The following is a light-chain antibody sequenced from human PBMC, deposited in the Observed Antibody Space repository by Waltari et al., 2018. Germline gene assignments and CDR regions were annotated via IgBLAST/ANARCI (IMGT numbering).Light chain of an antibody. V-gene: IGKV4-1*01. CDR1: QSVLYSSNNENY. CDR3: QQYYSTPKT. CDR2: WAS. Sequence: DIVMTQSPDSLAVSLGERATINCKSSQSVLYSSNNENYLAWYQQKPGQSPKLLIYWASTRESGVPDRFSGSGSGTDFTLTISSLQAEDVAVYYCQQYYSTPKTFSQGTKVEIK. J-gene: IGKJ1*01.